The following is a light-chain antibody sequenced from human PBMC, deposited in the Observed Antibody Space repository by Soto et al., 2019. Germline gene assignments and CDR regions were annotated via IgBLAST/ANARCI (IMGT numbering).Light chain of an antibody. V-gene: IGLV2-14*01. CDR3: SSYTSSSTPLV. CDR1: SSDVGGYNY. J-gene: IGLJ3*02. Sequence: QSALTQPASVSGSPGQSITISCTGTSSDVGGYNYVSWYRQHPGKALKLMIYDVTNRPSGVSNRFSGSKSGNTASLTISGLQAEDEADYYCSSYTSSSTPLVFGGGTKLTVL. CDR2: DVT.